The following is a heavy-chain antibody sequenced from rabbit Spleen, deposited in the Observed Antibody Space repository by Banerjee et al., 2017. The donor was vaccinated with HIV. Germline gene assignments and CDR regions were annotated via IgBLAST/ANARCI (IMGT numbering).Heavy chain of an antibody. D-gene: IGHD1-1*01. CDR3: VRDSSTTGDYNPNL. J-gene: IGHJ4*01. CDR2: IYTGNGKT. CDR1: GFSFSSGYD. V-gene: IGHV1S40*01. Sequence: QSLEESGGDLVKPGASLTLTCTASGFSFSSGYDMSWVRQAPGKGLEWIGFIYTGNGKTYYASWAKGRFTISKTSSTTVTLQMTSLTAADTATYFCVRDSSTTGDYNPNLWGPGTLVTVS.